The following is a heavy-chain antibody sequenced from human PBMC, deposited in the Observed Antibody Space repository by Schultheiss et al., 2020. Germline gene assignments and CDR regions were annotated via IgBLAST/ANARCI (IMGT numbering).Heavy chain of an antibody. D-gene: IGHD2-2*01. Sequence: GGSLRLSCAASGFTFSSYAMSWVRQAPGKGLTWVSAISGSGGSTYYAESVKGRFTISRDNSKNTLYLQMNSLSAEDTAVYYCVKTKSRRDYWGQGTLVTVSS. CDR2: ISGSGGST. V-gene: IGHV3-23*01. J-gene: IGHJ4*02. CDR3: VKTKSRRDY. CDR1: GFTFSSYA.